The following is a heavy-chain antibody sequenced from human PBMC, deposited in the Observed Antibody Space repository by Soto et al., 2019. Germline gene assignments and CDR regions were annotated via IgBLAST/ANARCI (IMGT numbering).Heavy chain of an antibody. CDR3: ARSPSLFIDY. J-gene: IGHJ4*02. Sequence: ASVKFSCTASGYTFTRSGISGVRQAPGQRLEWMGWINAGNGNIKYSEKFQGRVTITRDTSASTAYMELSSLRSEDTAVYYCARSPSLFIDYWGQGTLVTVSS. CDR1: GYTFTRSG. CDR2: INAGNGNI. V-gene: IGHV1-3*01. D-gene: IGHD3-10*01.